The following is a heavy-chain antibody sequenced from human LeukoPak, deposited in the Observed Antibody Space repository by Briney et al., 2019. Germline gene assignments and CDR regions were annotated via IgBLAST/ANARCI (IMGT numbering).Heavy chain of an antibody. CDR2: IYYNGIT. CDR1: GGSISSYY. Sequence: SETLSLTCTVSGGSISSYYWSWIRQPPGKGLEWIGYIYYNGITYYNPPLKSRVTISVDTSKNQFSLKLSSVTAADTAVYYCASSGPPPYGARDAFDIWGQGTMVTVSS. D-gene: IGHD4-17*01. V-gene: IGHV4-59*01. CDR3: ASSGPPPYGARDAFDI. J-gene: IGHJ3*02.